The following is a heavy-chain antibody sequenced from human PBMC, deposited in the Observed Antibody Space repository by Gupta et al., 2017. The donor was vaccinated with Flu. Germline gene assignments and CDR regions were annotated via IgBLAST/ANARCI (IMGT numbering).Heavy chain of an antibody. Sequence: QVQLVESGGGVVQPGRSLRLSCAASGFTFSNYGMHWVRQAPGKGLEWVALIWYDGTNKYYADSVKGRFTISRDNSKNTLYLQMNSLRAEDTAVYYCAKTYDDFWSSYYPFDPWGQGTLVTVSS. CDR2: IWYDGTNK. J-gene: IGHJ5*02. CDR1: GFTFSNYG. D-gene: IGHD3-3*01. V-gene: IGHV3-33*06. CDR3: AKTYDDFWSSYYPFDP.